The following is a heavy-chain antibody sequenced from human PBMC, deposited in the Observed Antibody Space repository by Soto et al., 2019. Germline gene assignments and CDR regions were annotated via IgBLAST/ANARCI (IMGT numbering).Heavy chain of an antibody. V-gene: IGHV5-51*01. CDR1: GYSFSSYW. Sequence: GESLKISCKASGYSFSSYWIAWVRQMPGKGLEWMGIIYPADSDIRYSESSEGHVTISVDKSISTAYLQWSSLKASDTAIYYCATSPFPTPSFVMDVWGQGTTVIVSS. CDR3: ATSPFPTPSFVMDV. D-gene: IGHD2-2*01. CDR2: IYPADSDI. J-gene: IGHJ6*02.